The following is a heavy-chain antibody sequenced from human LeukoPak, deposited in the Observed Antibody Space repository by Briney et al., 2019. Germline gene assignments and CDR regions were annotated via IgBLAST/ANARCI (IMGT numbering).Heavy chain of an antibody. CDR3: ARGRITIFGVVIIYYFDY. Sequence: SETLSLTCAVYGGSFSGYYWSWIRQPPGKGLEWIGEINHSGSTNYNPSLKSRVTISVDTSKNQFSLKLSSVTAADTAVYYCARGRITIFGVVIIYYFDYWGQGTLVTVSP. V-gene: IGHV4-34*01. CDR2: INHSGST. CDR1: GGSFSGYY. D-gene: IGHD3-3*01. J-gene: IGHJ4*02.